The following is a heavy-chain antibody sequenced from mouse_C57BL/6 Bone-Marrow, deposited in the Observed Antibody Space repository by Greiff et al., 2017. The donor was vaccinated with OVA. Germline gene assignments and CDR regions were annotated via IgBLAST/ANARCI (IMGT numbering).Heavy chain of an antibody. Sequence: EVQLQQSGPELVKPGASVKISCKASGYTFTDYYMNWVKQSHGKSLEWIGDINPNNGGTSYNNKLKGKGTLTVEKSASTAYMVHLRLTSEDAAVYYCARRGSYYGGCFFDYWGQGTTLTVSS. D-gene: IGHD1-1*01. CDR3: ARRGSYYGGCFFDY. CDR1: GYTFTDYY. J-gene: IGHJ2*01. V-gene: IGHV1-26*01. CDR2: INPNNGGT.